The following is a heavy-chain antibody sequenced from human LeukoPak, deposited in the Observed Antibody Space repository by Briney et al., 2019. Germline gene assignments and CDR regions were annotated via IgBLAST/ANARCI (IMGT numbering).Heavy chain of an antibody. CDR2: IYYSGST. CDR1: GGSISSYY. D-gene: IGHD4-17*01. V-gene: IGHV4-59*01. CDR3: ARSSPTTVVLYGMDV. Sequence: SETLSLTCTVSGGSISSYYWSWIRQPPGKGLEWIGYIYYSGSTNYNPSLKSRVTISVDTSKNQFSLKLSSVTAADTAVYYCARSSPTTVVLYGMDVWGQGTRVTVSS. J-gene: IGHJ6*02.